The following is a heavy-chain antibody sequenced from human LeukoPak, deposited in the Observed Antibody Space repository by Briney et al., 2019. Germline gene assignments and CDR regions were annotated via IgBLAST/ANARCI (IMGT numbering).Heavy chain of an antibody. D-gene: IGHD1-26*01. Sequence: SETLSLTCTVSGGSISSYYWSWIRQPPGKGLEWIGYIYYSGSTNYNPSLKSRVTISVDTSKNQFSLKLSSVTAADTAVYYCARGIVGAVDAFDIWGQGTMVTVSS. J-gene: IGHJ3*02. CDR1: GGSISSYY. V-gene: IGHV4-59*01. CDR3: ARGIVGAVDAFDI. CDR2: IYYSGST.